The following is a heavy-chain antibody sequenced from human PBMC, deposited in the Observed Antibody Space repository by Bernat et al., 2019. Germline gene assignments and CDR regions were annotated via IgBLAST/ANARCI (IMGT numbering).Heavy chain of an antibody. CDR1: GYTFTGYY. CDR2: INPNSGGT. D-gene: IGHD3-3*01. V-gene: IGHV1-2*04. J-gene: IGHJ4*02. Sequence: QVQLVQSGAEVKKPGASVKVSCKASGYTFTGYYMHWVRQAPGQGLEWMGWINPNSGGTNYAQKFQGWVTMTRDTSISTAYMELSRLRSDDTAVYYCARDHTSTITIFGVVIPSPYYFDYWGQGTLVTVSS. CDR3: ARDHTSTITIFGVVIPSPYYFDY.